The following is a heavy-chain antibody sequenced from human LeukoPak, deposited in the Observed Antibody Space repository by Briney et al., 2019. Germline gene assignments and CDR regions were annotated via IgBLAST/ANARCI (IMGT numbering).Heavy chain of an antibody. CDR1: GYTFTSYD. J-gene: IGHJ4*02. CDR2: MSPNSGNT. V-gene: IGHV1-8*01. D-gene: IGHD3-3*01. Sequence: ASVKVSCKASGYTFTSYDINWVRQATGQGLEWMGWMSPNSGNTGYAQKFQGRVTMTRNTSISTAYMELSSLRSEDTAVYYCARGRQTYYDFWSGYYTTFDYWGQGTLVTVSS. CDR3: ARGRQTYYDFWSGYYTTFDY.